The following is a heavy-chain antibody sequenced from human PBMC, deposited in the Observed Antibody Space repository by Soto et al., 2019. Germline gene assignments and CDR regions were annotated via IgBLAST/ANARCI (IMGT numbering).Heavy chain of an antibody. Sequence: QVQLVQSGAEVKKPGSSVKVSCKASGGTFSSYAISWVRQAPGQGLEWMGGIIPIFGTANYAQKFQGRVMIAEDESTSTAYMELSSLRSEDTAEYYCGRDISYSGYETTPSYYYGMDVWGQGTTVTVSS. CDR2: IIPIFGTA. CDR3: GRDISYSGYETTPSYYYGMDV. V-gene: IGHV1-69*01. J-gene: IGHJ6*02. CDR1: GGTFSSYA. D-gene: IGHD5-12*01.